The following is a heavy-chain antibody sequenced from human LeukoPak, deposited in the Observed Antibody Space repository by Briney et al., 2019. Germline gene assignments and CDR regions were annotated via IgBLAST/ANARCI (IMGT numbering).Heavy chain of an antibody. CDR3: ARGPSGYHFDY. CDR1: GGSISSGSYY. D-gene: IGHD3-22*01. CDR2: IYTSGST. V-gene: IGHV4-61*02. J-gene: IGHJ4*02. Sequence: SETLSLTCTVSGGSISSGSYYWSWIRQPAGKGLEWIGRIYTSGSTNYNPSLKSRVTISVDTSRNQFSLKLSSVTAADTAVYYCARGPSGYHFDYWGQGTLVTVSS.